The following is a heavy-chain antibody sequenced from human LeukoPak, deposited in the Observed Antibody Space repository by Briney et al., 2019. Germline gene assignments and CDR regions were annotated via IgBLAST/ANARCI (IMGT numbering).Heavy chain of an antibody. CDR2: IKSKTDGGTA. CDR1: GFTFSDAW. D-gene: IGHD1-1*01. Sequence: GGSLRLSCAVSGFTFSDAWMSWVRQAPGKGLEWVGRIKSKTDGGTADYAAPVKGRFTISRDDAKNTLYLQMNSLRAEDTAVYYCAKDAGGTPPMHRRDYWGQGTLVTVSS. CDR3: AKDAGGTPPMHRRDY. V-gene: IGHV3-15*01. J-gene: IGHJ4*02.